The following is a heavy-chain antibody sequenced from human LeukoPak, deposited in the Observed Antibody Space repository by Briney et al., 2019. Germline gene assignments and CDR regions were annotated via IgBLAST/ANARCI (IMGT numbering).Heavy chain of an antibody. J-gene: IGHJ4*02. V-gene: IGHV1-3*01. CDR1: GYTFTSYA. CDR3: ARWHYDSSGYLLDY. D-gene: IGHD3-22*01. Sequence: EASVKVSCKASGYTFTSYAMHWVRQAPGQRLEWMGWINAGNGNTKYSQKFQGRVTITRDTSASTAYMEPSSLRSEDTAVYYCARWHYDSSGYLLDYWGQGTLVTVSS. CDR2: INAGNGNT.